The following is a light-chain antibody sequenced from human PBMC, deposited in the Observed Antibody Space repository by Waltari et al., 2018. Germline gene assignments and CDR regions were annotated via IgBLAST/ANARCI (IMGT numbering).Light chain of an antibody. CDR2: WAS. J-gene: IGKJ1*01. CDR3: QHYYSPPWT. Sequence: DIVMTQPPDSLAVSLGEGAPIHCKSSQSVLYSSNNKNYLAWYQQKPGQPPKLLIYWASTRESGVPDRFSGSVSGTDFTLTISSLQAEDVAVYYCQHYYSPPWTFGQGTKVEIK. CDR1: QSVLYSSNNKNY. V-gene: IGKV4-1*01.